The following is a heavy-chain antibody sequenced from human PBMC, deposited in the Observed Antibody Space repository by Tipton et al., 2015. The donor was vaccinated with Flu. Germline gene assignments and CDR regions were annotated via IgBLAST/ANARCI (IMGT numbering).Heavy chain of an antibody. CDR1: GYTFTSYG. J-gene: IGHJ6*02. Sequence: QLVQSGAEVKKPGASVKVSCKASGYTFTSYGISWVRRAPGQGLEWMGWISAYNGNTNYAQKLQGRVTMTTDTSTSTAYMELRSLRSDDTAVYYCARDGGTGRGYYYYYGMDVWGQGTTITVSS. V-gene: IGHV1-18*01. CDR2: ISAYNGNT. CDR3: ARDGGTGRGYYYYYGMDV. D-gene: IGHD3-16*01.